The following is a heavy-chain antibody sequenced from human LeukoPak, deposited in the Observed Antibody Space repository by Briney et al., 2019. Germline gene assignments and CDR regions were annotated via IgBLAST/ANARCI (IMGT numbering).Heavy chain of an antibody. V-gene: IGHV3-33*01. Sequence: PGGSLRLSCAASGFTFSSYGMHWVRQAPGKGLEWVGVIWYDGSNKYYADSVKGRFTISRDNSKNTLYLQMNSLRAEDTAVYYCARDRGGGSYYLDYWGQGTLVTVSS. CDR1: GFTFSSYG. CDR3: ARDRGGGSYYLDY. J-gene: IGHJ4*02. D-gene: IGHD1-26*01. CDR2: IWYDGSNK.